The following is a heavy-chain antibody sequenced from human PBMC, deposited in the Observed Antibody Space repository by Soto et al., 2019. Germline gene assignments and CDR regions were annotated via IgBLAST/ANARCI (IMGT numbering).Heavy chain of an antibody. CDR3: ARGYRQSGYTSSWVFAY. CDR2: IYYSGST. V-gene: IGHV4-31*03. CDR1: GGSISSGGYY. D-gene: IGHD6-13*01. J-gene: IGHJ4*02. Sequence: QVQLQESGPGLVKPSQTLSLTCTVSGGSISSGGYYWNWIRQHSGKRLEWIGYIYYSGSTYYNPSLRSRFTRSADTSANQFSLKLSSVTAADTAVYFCARGYRQSGYTSSWVFAYWGQGTLVNVSS.